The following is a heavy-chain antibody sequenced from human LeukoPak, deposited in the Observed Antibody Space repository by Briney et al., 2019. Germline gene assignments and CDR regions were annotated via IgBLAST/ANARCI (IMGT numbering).Heavy chain of an antibody. CDR1: GFTFSSYW. D-gene: IGHD5-18*01. V-gene: IGHV3-7*01. Sequence: PGGSLRLSCAASGFTFSSYWMSWVRQAPGKGLEWVANIKQDGSEKYYVDSVKGRFTISRDNAKNSLYLQMNSLRAEDTAVYYCARDRKTDGYFYWYFDLWGRGTLVTVSS. J-gene: IGHJ2*01. CDR3: ARDRKTDGYFYWYFDL. CDR2: IKQDGSEK.